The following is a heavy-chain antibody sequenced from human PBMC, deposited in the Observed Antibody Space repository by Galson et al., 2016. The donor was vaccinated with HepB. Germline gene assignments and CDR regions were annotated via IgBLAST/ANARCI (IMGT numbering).Heavy chain of an antibody. CDR1: GFPFSNYA. V-gene: IGHV3-33*01. J-gene: IGHJ4*02. CDR2: IWYDGSNA. Sequence: SLRLSCAASGFPFSNYAMHWVRQAPGKGMEWVTVIWYDGSNADYSDSVKGRFIISRDNSKNTLYLQMNSLRAEDTAVYYCARADSSGSYYIDYWGQGTLVTVSS. CDR3: ARADSSGSYYIDY. D-gene: IGHD3-22*01.